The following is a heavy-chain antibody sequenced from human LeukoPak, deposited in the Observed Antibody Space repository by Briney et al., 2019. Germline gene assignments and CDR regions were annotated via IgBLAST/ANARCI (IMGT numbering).Heavy chain of an antibody. CDR3: ASSHDSSGND. D-gene: IGHD3-22*01. CDR1: GFTFSSYW. V-gene: IGHV3-7*01. CDR2: IKYDGSHK. Sequence: GGSLRLSCVASGFTFSSYWMAWVRQAPGKGLEWVANIKYDGSHKYYVDSVKGRFTISRDNAKNSVYLQMNSLRVGDTAVYFCASSHDSSGNDWGQGTMVTVSS. J-gene: IGHJ4*02.